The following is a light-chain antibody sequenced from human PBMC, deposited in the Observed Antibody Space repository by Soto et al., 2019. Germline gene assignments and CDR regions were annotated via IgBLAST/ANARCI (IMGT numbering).Light chain of an antibody. CDR1: SSDVGTYKY. Sequence: QSALTQPASVSGSPGQSITISCTGTSSDVGTYKYVSWYQQLPGKAPKLMIYEVSNRPSGVSNRFSGSKSGNPASLTISELQAEDEADYYCGSYTGRSTPVFGGGTKLTVL. J-gene: IGLJ2*01. CDR3: GSYTGRSTPV. CDR2: EVS. V-gene: IGLV2-14*01.